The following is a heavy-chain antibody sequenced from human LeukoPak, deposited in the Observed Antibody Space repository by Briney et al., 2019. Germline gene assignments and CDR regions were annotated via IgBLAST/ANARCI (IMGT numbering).Heavy chain of an antibody. CDR2: ISGSGNTT. CDR3: ARGPYCGGTTCYSIGAFDI. Sequence: GGSLRLSCAASGFTFSSYAMSWVRQAPGKGLEWVSAISGSGNTTHHSDSVKGRFNISGDNSKSTLFLQMNSLSAEDTAVYYCARGPYCGGTTCYSIGAFDIWGQGTMVTVSS. V-gene: IGHV3-23*01. D-gene: IGHD2-2*01. CDR1: GFTFSSYA. J-gene: IGHJ3*02.